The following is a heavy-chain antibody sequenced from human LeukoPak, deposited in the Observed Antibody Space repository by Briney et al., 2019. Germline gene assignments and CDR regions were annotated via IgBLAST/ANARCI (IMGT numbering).Heavy chain of an antibody. CDR3: ASVVGATRVAY. Sequence: SETLSLTCTVSGGSISSSSYYWGWIRQPPGKGLERIGSIYYSGSTYYNPSLKSRVTISVDTSKNQFSLKLSSVTAADTAVYYCASVVGATRVAYWGQGTLVTVSS. CDR1: GGSISSSSYY. D-gene: IGHD1-26*01. CDR2: IYYSGST. V-gene: IGHV4-39*01. J-gene: IGHJ4*02.